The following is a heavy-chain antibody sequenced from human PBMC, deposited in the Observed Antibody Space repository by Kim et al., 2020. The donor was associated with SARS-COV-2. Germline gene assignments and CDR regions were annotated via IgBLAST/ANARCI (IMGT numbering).Heavy chain of an antibody. V-gene: IGHV3-33*05. CDR3: ARDRQPTVDGFDY. CDR1: GFTFSSYG. J-gene: IGHJ4*02. D-gene: IGHD4-17*01. CDR2: ISYDGSNK. Sequence: GGSLILSCAASGFTFSSYGMHWVRQAPGKGLEWVAVISYDGSNKYYADSVKGRFTISRDNSKNTLYLQMNSLRAEDTAVYYCARDRQPTVDGFDYWGQGTLVTVSS.